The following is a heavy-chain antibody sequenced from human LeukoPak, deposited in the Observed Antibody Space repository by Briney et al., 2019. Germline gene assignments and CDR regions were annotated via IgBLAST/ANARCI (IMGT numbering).Heavy chain of an antibody. J-gene: IGHJ4*02. V-gene: IGHV1-8*01. CDR1: GYTFTNYD. CDR3: TRSGFGGGVHFDY. Sequence: ASVKVSCKASGYTFTNYDINWGRHAAGQGPEWMGWMNPNSGATDYVEKFRGRVTMTRDTSMNTAYMELSSLRSDDTAVYYCTRSGFGGGVHFDYWGQGTPVTVSS. CDR2: MNPNSGAT. D-gene: IGHD3-16*01.